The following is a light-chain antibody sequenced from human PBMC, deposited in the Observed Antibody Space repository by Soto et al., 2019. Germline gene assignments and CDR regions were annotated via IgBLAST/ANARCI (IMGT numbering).Light chain of an antibody. CDR1: QSISSY. Sequence: DIQMTQSPSSLSASVGDRVTITCRASQSISSYLNWYQQKPGKAPKLLIYAASSLQSGVPSRFSGSGSGTDFTLAISSLQTEEFATYYCQQSYSTPYTFGQGTKLELK. CDR3: QQSYSTPYT. J-gene: IGKJ2*01. V-gene: IGKV1-39*01. CDR2: AAS.